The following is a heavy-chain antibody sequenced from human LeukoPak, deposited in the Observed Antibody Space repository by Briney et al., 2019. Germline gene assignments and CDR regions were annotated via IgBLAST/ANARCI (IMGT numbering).Heavy chain of an antibody. J-gene: IGHJ6*03. CDR3: ASKTTYYDFWSGRTQYYMDV. CDR2: IYYSGST. Sequence: PSETLSPTCTVSGGSISSGGYYWSWIRQHPGKGLEWIGYIYYSGSTYYNPSLKSRVTISVDTSKNQFSLKLSSVTAADTAVYYCASKTTYYDFWSGRTQYYMDVWGKGTTVTVSS. D-gene: IGHD3-3*01. CDR1: GGSISSGGYY. V-gene: IGHV4-31*03.